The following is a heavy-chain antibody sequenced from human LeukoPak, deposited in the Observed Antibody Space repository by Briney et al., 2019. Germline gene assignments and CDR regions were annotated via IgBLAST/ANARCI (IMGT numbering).Heavy chain of an antibody. CDR1: GYSFNNYW. D-gene: IGHD5-24*01. V-gene: IGHV5-51*01. J-gene: IGHJ4*02. Sequence: GESLKISCKGLGYSFNNYWNAWVRQRPGKGQEWMGIIYPGGSETRYDPSFQGQVTISADSSTSTAYLQWSSLRASDTAMYYCARASRDGYNQNFDHWGQGTLVTVSS. CDR2: IYPGGSET. CDR3: ARASRDGYNQNFDH.